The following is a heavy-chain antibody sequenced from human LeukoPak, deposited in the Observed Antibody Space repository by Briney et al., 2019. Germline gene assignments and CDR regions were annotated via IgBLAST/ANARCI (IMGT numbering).Heavy chain of an antibody. CDR2: IYYSGST. J-gene: IGHJ4*02. Sequence: ASETLSLTCTVSGGSISSGDYYWSWIRQPPGKGLEWIGYIYYSGSTYYNPSLKSRVTISVDTSKNQFSLKLSSVTAADTAVYYCAGTTLGGLLDYWGQGTLVTVSS. CDR1: GGSISSGDYY. CDR3: AGTTLGGLLDY. V-gene: IGHV4-30-4*01. D-gene: IGHD4-23*01.